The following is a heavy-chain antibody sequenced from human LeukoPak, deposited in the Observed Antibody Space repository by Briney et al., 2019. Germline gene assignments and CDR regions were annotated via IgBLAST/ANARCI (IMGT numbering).Heavy chain of an antibody. CDR3: ARGLSSSWYWFDT. CDR1: GGSISSESYY. V-gene: IGHV4-61*02. CDR2: INTSGNI. D-gene: IGHD2-2*01. J-gene: IGHJ5*02. Sequence: SPSETLSLTCTVSGGSISSESYYWSWIRQPAGKGLEWIGRINTSGNINYNPSLKSRVTLSVDTSNNQFSLKLSSLTAADTAVYYCARGLSSSWYWFDTWGQGTLVTVSS.